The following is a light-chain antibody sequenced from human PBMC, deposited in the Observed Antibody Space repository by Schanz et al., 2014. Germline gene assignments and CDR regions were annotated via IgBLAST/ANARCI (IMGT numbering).Light chain of an antibody. J-gene: IGLJ3*02. Sequence: QSALTQPPSASGSPGQSVTISCTGTSSDVGGYNYVSWYQQHPGKAPKLMIYDVSTRPSGVSNRFSGSKSGNTASLTISGLQAEDEADYYCSSYTSSFGVFGGGTKLTVL. CDR2: DVS. CDR1: SSDVGGYNY. V-gene: IGLV2-14*01. CDR3: SSYTSSFGV.